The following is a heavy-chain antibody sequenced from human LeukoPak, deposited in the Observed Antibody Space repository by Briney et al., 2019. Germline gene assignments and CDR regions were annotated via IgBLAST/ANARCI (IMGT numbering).Heavy chain of an antibody. V-gene: IGHV3-30*04. Sequence: GGSLRLSCAASGFTFSSYAMHWVRQAPGKGLEWVAVISYDGSNKYYADSVKGRFTISRDNSKNTLYLQMNSLRAEDTAVYYCARDGYYYDSSGYYFYDYWGQGTLVTVSS. CDR1: GFTFSSYA. J-gene: IGHJ4*02. CDR2: ISYDGSNK. CDR3: ARDGYYYDSSGYYFYDY. D-gene: IGHD3-22*01.